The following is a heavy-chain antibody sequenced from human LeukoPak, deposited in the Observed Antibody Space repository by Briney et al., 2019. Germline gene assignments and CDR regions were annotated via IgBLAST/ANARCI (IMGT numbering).Heavy chain of an antibody. Sequence: GGSLRLSCAASGFTLSSYAMSWVRQAPGKGLEWVSAISGSGGSTYYADSVKGRFTISRDNSKNTLYLQMNSLRAEDTAVYYCARSSQDSSGYYPDAFDIWGQGTMVTVSS. D-gene: IGHD3-22*01. CDR2: ISGSGGST. J-gene: IGHJ3*02. V-gene: IGHV3-23*01. CDR1: GFTLSSYA. CDR3: ARSSQDSSGYYPDAFDI.